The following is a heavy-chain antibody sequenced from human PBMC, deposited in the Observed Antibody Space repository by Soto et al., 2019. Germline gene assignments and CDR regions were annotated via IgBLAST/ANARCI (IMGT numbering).Heavy chain of an antibody. CDR1: GDSVSSNSAA. Sequence: SQTLSLTCAISGDSVSSNSAAWNWIRQSPSRGLEWLGRTYYRSKWYNDYAVSVKSRITINPDTSKNQFSLQLNSVTLEDTAVYYCARDPGYSYVQDFDYWGQGTLVTVSA. D-gene: IGHD5-18*01. V-gene: IGHV6-1*01. J-gene: IGHJ4*02. CDR2: TYYRSKWYN. CDR3: ARDPGYSYVQDFDY.